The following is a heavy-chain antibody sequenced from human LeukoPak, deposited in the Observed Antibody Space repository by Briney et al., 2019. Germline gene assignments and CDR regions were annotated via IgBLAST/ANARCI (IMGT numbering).Heavy chain of an antibody. J-gene: IGHJ3*02. CDR1: GFTFSSYG. CDR3: AKSDYGGNPLIDAFDI. Sequence: GRSLRLSCAASGFTFSSYGMHWVRQAPGKGLEWVAVIWYDGSNKYYADSVKGRFTISRDNSKNTPYLQMNSLRAEDTAVYYCAKSDYGGNPLIDAFDIWGQGTMVTVSS. V-gene: IGHV3-33*06. D-gene: IGHD4-23*01. CDR2: IWYDGSNK.